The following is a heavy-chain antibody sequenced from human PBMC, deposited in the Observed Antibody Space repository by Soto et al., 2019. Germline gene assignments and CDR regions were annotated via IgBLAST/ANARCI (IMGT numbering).Heavy chain of an antibody. J-gene: IGHJ4*02. CDR2: ISYDGSNK. CDR1: GFTFNSYG. CDR3: AKRGYGLWLIY. Sequence: QVQLVESGGGVVQPGRSLRLSCAASGFTFNSYGMHWVRQAPGKGLEWVAGISYDGSNKYYADSVKGRFTISRDNSKNTLYLQMNSLRAEDTAVYYCAKRGYGLWLIYWGQGTLVTVSS. V-gene: IGHV3-30*18. D-gene: IGHD2-21*01.